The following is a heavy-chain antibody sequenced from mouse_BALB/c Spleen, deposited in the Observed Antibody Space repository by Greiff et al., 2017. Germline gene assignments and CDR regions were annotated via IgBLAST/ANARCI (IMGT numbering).Heavy chain of an antibody. J-gene: IGHJ2*01. CDR3: ARDGNYEDFFDY. Sequence: VKLQESGAELVRPGTSVKVSCKASGYAFTNYLIEWVKQRPGQGLEWIGVINPGSGGTNYNEKFKGKATLTADKSSSTAYMQLSSLTSDDSAVYFCARDGNYEDFFDYWGQGTTLTVSS. CDR1: GYAFTNYL. D-gene: IGHD2-1*01. CDR2: INPGSGGT. V-gene: IGHV1-54*01.